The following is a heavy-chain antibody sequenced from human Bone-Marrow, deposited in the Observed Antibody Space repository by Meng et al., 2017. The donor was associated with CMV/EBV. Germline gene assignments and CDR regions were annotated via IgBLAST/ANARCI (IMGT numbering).Heavy chain of an antibody. Sequence: GESLKISCAASGFTVSGYYMSWVRQAPGKGLEFVSVISSGGFTYYTDSVKGRFTISRDNWKNTLYLQMNRLRAEDTALYYCARGPSGSFGGVDYWGPGTLVTVSS. CDR1: GFTVSGYY. CDR2: ISSGGFT. V-gene: IGHV3-53*01. CDR3: ARGPSGSFGGVDY. D-gene: IGHD1-26*01. J-gene: IGHJ4*02.